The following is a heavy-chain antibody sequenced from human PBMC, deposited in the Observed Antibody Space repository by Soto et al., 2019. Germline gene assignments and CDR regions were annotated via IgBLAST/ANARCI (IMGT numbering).Heavy chain of an antibody. CDR1: GFTVSSNY. Sequence: EVQLVESGGGLVQRGGSLRLSCAASGFTVSSNYMNWVRQAPGKGLEWVAVIYSGGEAYYADSVKGRFTISRDDSKNTVYLQMNSLSAEDTAVYYCAREKVDVMLHVGACDIWGQGTMVSVSS. V-gene: IGHV3-66*01. D-gene: IGHD2-8*01. CDR2: IYSGGEA. CDR3: AREKVDVMLHVGACDI. J-gene: IGHJ3*02.